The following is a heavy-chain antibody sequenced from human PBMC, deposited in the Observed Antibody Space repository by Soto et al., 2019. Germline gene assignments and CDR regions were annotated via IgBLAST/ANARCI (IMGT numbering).Heavy chain of an antibody. CDR3: AGEPIKYCTNGVCYKPTPFDY. D-gene: IGHD2-8*01. Sequence: SETLSLTCTVSGGSISSYYWSWIRQPPGKGLEWIGYIYYSGSTNYNPSLKSRVTISVDTSKNQFSLKLSSVTAAGTAVYYCAGEPIKYCTNGVCYKPTPFDYWGQGTLVTVSS. CDR1: GGSISSYY. V-gene: IGHV4-59*01. CDR2: IYYSGST. J-gene: IGHJ4*02.